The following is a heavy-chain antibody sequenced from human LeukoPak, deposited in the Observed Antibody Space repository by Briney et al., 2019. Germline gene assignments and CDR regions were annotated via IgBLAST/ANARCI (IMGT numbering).Heavy chain of an antibody. Sequence: GESLKISWKGSGYSFTSYWIGWGRQMPGKGLEWMGIIYPGDSDTRYSPSFQGQVTLSADKSISSAYLQWRSLKASNAAMYYCARPWSSSGWVDYWGQGTLVTVSS. J-gene: IGHJ4*02. CDR2: IYPGDSDT. CDR3: ARPWSSSGWVDY. CDR1: GYSFTSYW. D-gene: IGHD6-19*01. V-gene: IGHV5-51*01.